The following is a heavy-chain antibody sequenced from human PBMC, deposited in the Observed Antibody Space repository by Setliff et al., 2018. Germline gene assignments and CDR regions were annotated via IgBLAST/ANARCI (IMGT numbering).Heavy chain of an antibody. CDR1: GYTFARYG. CDR2: IGPYNGNT. J-gene: IGHJ6*02. D-gene: IGHD1-20*01. Sequence: ASVKVSCKASGYTFARYGISWVRQAPGKGFEWMGWIGPYNGNTYYAQEFQGRVAITTDTSTSTAYMELRSLRSDDTAVYYCAKGGNITRETYYYYGMDVWGQGTTVIVSS. CDR3: AKGGNITRETYYYYGMDV. V-gene: IGHV1-18*01.